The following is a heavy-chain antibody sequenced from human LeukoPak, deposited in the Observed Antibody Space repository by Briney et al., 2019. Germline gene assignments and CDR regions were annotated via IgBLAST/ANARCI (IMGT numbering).Heavy chain of an antibody. CDR3: ARAVSSWYFDY. CDR2: LYYTGST. Sequence: SETLSLTCTVSGGSISSHYRSWIRQPPGKGLEWTGYLYYTGSTNYNPSLKSRVTLSVDTSKNNFSLKMSSVTAADTAVYYCARAVSSWYFDYWGQGTLVTVSS. D-gene: IGHD6-13*01. V-gene: IGHV4-59*11. CDR1: GGSISSHY. J-gene: IGHJ4*02.